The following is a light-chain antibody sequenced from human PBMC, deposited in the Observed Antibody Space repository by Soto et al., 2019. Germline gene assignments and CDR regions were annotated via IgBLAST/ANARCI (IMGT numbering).Light chain of an antibody. CDR3: QQYGGTPPIT. Sequence: EIVITQSPATLSVSPGERATLSCRASQSVSSNLAWYQQKPGQAPRLLIYGASTRATGIPDRFSGSGSGTDFTLTINRLEPEDFAVYYCQQYGGTPPITFGQGTRLEIK. CDR1: QSVSSN. V-gene: IGKV3-20*01. J-gene: IGKJ5*01. CDR2: GAS.